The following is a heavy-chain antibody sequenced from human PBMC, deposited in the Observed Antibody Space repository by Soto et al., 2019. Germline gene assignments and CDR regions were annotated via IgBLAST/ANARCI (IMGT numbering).Heavy chain of an antibody. CDR3: AKGSGGFRPYYFDY. CDR1: GFTFTDYA. D-gene: IGHD2-15*01. V-gene: IGHV3-23*01. CDR2: ISGGSSST. J-gene: IGHJ4*02. Sequence: HPGRSLRLSCAASGFTFTDYAMSWVRQAPGKGLEWLSAISGGSSSTYYADSIKGRFTISRDNSKNTLYLQMDTLRAEDTALYYCAKGSGGFRPYYFDYWGQGT.